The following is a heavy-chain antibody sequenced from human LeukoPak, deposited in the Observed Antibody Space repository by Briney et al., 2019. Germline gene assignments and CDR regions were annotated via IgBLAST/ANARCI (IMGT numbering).Heavy chain of an antibody. CDR2: ILQDGSEQ. D-gene: IGHD6-6*01. CDR1: GFTFTHYW. Sequence: QSGGSLRLSCAASGFTFTHYWMCWVRQAPGKGLEWVANILQDGSEQFYLDSVEGRFTISRDNAKSSLYLQMDNLRAEDTAVYYCSNGIYSSSYWGRGTLVTVSS. V-gene: IGHV3-7*01. J-gene: IGHJ4*02. CDR3: SNGIYSSSY.